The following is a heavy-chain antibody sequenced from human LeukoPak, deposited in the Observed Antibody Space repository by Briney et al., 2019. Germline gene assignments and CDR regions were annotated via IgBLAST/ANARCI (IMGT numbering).Heavy chain of an antibody. CDR1: GFTFDDYA. Sequence: PGRSLRLSCAASGFTFDDYAMHWVRQAPGKGLEGVSGISWNSGNIGYADSVKGRFPISRDNAKNSLYLQTNSLRAEDTAFYYCAKDNGDGSTWYRFDYWGQGTLVTVSS. CDR3: AKDNGDGSTWYRFDY. CDR2: ISWNSGNI. V-gene: IGHV3-9*01. D-gene: IGHD6-13*01. J-gene: IGHJ4*02.